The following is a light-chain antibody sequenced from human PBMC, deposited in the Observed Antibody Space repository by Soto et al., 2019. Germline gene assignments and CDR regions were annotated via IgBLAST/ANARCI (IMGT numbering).Light chain of an antibody. CDR3: QQYGSSPLT. CDR1: QNFGSSS. V-gene: IGKV3-20*01. CDR2: GTS. J-gene: IGKJ4*01. Sequence: EIVLTQSPGTLSLSTGERATLSCRASQNFGSSSLAWYQQKPGQAPRLLIYGTSSRATGIPDRFSGSGSGTDFTLTISRLEPEDFAVYYRQQYGSSPLTFGGGTKVEIK.